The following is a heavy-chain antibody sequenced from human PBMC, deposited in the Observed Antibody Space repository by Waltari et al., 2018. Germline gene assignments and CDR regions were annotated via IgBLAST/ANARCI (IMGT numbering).Heavy chain of an antibody. CDR2: INPSGGST. CDR1: GYTFTSYY. J-gene: IGHJ4*02. CDR3: ASYLALHSNYGLPPAKFNY. D-gene: IGHD4-4*01. Sequence: QVQLVQSGAEVKKPGASVKVSCKASGYTFTSYYMHWVRQAPGQGLEWMGIINPSGGSTSYAQKFQGRVTMTRDTSTSTVYMELSSLRSEDTAVYYCASYLALHSNYGLPPAKFNYWGQGTLVTVSS. V-gene: IGHV1-46*01.